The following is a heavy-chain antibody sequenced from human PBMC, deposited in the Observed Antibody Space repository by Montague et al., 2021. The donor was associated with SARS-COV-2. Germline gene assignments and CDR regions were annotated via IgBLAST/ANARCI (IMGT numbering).Heavy chain of an antibody. Sequence: SETLSLTCTASGDSVSRGSSYWSWIRQPPGKGLEWIGYIYYTGSRKYSSSLKSRLNISVDTSKNQFSLKLSSVTAADTAVYYCARHARGEGYTSWFDSWGQGTLVTVSS. CDR3: ARHARGEGYTSWFDS. CDR1: GDSVSRGSSY. CDR2: IYYTGSR. J-gene: IGHJ5*01. D-gene: IGHD5-24*01. V-gene: IGHV4-61*01.